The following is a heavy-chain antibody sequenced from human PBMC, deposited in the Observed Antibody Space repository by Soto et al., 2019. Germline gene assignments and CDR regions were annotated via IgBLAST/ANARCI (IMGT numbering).Heavy chain of an antibody. Sequence: SETLSLTCTVSGGSISSSSYYWGWIRQPPGKGLEWIGSIYYSGSTYYNPSLKSRVTISVDTSKNQFSLKLSSVTAADTAVYYCARLIDYYDILTGYYRTYYFDYWGQGTLVTVSS. CDR1: GGSISSSSYY. CDR2: IYYSGST. CDR3: ARLIDYYDILTGYYRTYYFDY. V-gene: IGHV4-39*01. J-gene: IGHJ4*02. D-gene: IGHD3-9*01.